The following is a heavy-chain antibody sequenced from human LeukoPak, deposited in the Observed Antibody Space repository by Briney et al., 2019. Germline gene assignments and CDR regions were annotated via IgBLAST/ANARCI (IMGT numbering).Heavy chain of an antibody. V-gene: IGHV3-30*02. J-gene: IGHJ4*02. Sequence: GALRLSCAASGFTFSSYGMHWVRQAPGKGLEWVAFIRYDGSNKYYADSVKGRFTISRDNAKNSLYLQMNSLRAEDTAVYYCARDGEEAIDYWGQGTLVTVSS. CDR2: IRYDGSNK. CDR3: ARDGEEAIDY. D-gene: IGHD3-10*01. CDR1: GFTFSSYG.